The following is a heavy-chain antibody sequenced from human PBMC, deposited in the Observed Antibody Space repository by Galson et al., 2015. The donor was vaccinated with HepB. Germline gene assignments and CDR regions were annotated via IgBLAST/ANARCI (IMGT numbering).Heavy chain of an antibody. CDR3: ARGGRAAMVSSPRGEDY. J-gene: IGHJ4*02. Sequence: QSGAEVKKPGASVKVSCKASGYTFTSYALHWVRQAPGQRLEWMGWINSGNGNTKYSQKFQGRVTITRDTSASIAYMELSSLRSEDTAVYYCARGGRAAMVSSPRGEDYWGQGTLVTVSS. D-gene: IGHD5-18*01. CDR2: INSGNGNT. V-gene: IGHV1-3*01. CDR1: GYTFTSYA.